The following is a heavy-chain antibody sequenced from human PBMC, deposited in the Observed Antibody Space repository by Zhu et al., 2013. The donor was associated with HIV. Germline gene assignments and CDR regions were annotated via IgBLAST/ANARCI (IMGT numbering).Heavy chain of an antibody. CDR3: ARDGHYYDSSGYYRFDY. CDR2: IYHSGST. J-gene: IGHJ4*02. V-gene: IGHV4-38-2*02. CDR1: GYSISSGYY. D-gene: IGHD3-22*01. Sequence: VQLQESGPGLVKPSETLSLTCAVSGYSISSGYYWGWIRQPPGKGLEWIGSIYHSGSTYYNPSLKSRVTISVDTSKNQFSLKLSSVTAADTAVYYCARDGHYYDSSGYYRFDYWGQGTLVTVSS.